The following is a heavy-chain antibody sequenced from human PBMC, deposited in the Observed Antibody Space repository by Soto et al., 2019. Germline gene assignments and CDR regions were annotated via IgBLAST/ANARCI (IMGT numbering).Heavy chain of an antibody. CDR2: IKEDGSEK. Sequence: EVQLVESGGGLVQPGGSLRLSCAASEFTFSSYWMNWVRPAPGKGLEWVANIKEDGSEKYYVASVKGRFTISRDNAKNSLYLKMNSLRGGDTAVYYCARDLGAPGRGSAVGYYYHYGMDVWGQGTKVTVSS. J-gene: IGHJ6*02. D-gene: IGHD2-2*01. CDR3: ARDLGAPGRGSAVGYYYHYGMDV. V-gene: IGHV3-7*05. CDR1: EFTFSSYW.